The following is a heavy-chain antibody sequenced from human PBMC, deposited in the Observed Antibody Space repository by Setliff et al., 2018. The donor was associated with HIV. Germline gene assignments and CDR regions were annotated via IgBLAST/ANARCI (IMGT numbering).Heavy chain of an antibody. CDR2: ISPRAGST. D-gene: IGHD3-9*01. CDR1: GYAFTNSY. V-gene: IGHV1-46*01. J-gene: IGHJ4*02. Sequence: ASVKVSCKTSGYAFTNSYLHWVRQAPGQGLEWMGMISPRAGSTNYAQNFQGRVSMTRDTSTSTVYMELSSLRSEDTAIYYCARSQGYFDWLSLGAFDYWGQGTLVTVSS. CDR3: ARSQGYFDWLSLGAFDY.